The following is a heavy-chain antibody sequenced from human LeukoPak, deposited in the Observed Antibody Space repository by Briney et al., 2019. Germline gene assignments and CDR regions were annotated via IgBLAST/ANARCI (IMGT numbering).Heavy chain of an antibody. Sequence: PSETLSLTCTVSGYSISSGYYWGWIRQPPGKGLEWIGSIYHSGSTYYNPSLKSRVTISVDTSKNQFSLKLSSVTAADTAVYYCARTMTTVTYWYFDLWGRGTLVTVSS. D-gene: IGHD4-17*01. CDR2: IYHSGST. J-gene: IGHJ2*01. V-gene: IGHV4-38-2*02. CDR3: ARTMTTVTYWYFDL. CDR1: GYSISSGYY.